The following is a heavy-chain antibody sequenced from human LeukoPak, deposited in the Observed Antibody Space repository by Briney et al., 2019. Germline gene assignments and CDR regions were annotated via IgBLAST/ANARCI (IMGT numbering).Heavy chain of an antibody. CDR1: GFTFSSYA. V-gene: IGHV3-23*01. CDR2: ISGSGAST. J-gene: IGHJ4*02. Sequence: GGSLRLSCAASGFTFSSYAMSWVRQAPGKGMEWVSTISGSGASTYYADSVKGRFTISRDNSKNTLYLQMNSLRAEDTAVYYCAKVGVAGPFDYWGQGTLVTVSS. CDR3: AKVGVAGPFDY. D-gene: IGHD6-19*01.